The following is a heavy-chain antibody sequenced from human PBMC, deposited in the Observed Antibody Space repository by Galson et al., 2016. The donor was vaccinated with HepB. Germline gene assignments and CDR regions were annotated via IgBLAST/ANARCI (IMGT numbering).Heavy chain of an antibody. Sequence: ETLSLTCTVSGYSISSGYFWGWIRQPPGKGLEWIGSSYNGGYTHYNPSLKSRATTSLDTSKNQFSLKLSYGTAADTAVYYCARTFCAVDCYSPNFYFDYWGQGALVTVSS. CDR2: SYNGGYT. V-gene: IGHV4-38-2*02. J-gene: IGHJ4*02. CDR3: ARTFCAVDCYSPNFYFDY. CDR1: GYSISSGYF. D-gene: IGHD2-21*02.